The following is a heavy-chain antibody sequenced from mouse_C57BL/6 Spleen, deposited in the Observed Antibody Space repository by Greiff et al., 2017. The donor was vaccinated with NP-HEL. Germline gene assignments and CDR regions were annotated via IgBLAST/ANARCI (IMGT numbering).Heavy chain of an antibody. V-gene: IGHV3-6*01. D-gene: IGHD4-1*01. CDR3: ARVPSNCDSSYWYFDV. CDR1: GYSITSGYY. CDR2: ISYDGSN. J-gene: IGHJ1*03. Sequence: EVQLQPSGPGLVKPSQSLSLTCSVTGYSITSGYYWNWIRQFPGNKLEWMGYISYDGSNNYNPSLKNRISITRDTSKNHFFLKLNSVTTEDTATYYGARVPSNCDSSYWYFDVWGTGTTVTVSS.